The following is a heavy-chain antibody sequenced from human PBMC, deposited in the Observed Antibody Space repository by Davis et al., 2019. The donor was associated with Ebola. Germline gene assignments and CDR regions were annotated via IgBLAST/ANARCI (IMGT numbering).Heavy chain of an antibody. Sequence: ASVKVSCKASGYTFTSYYMHWVRQAPGQGLEWMGIINPSGGSTSYAQKFQGRVTMTRNTSISTAYMELSSLRSEDTAVYYCARGIMARGSRGYWGQGTLVTVSS. CDR2: INPSGGST. J-gene: IGHJ4*02. V-gene: IGHV1-46*01. CDR3: ARGIMARGSRGY. CDR1: GYTFTSYY. D-gene: IGHD6-13*01.